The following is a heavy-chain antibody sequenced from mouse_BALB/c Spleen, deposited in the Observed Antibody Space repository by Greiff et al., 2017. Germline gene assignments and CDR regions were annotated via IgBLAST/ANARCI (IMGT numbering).Heavy chain of an antibody. CDR2: ISYSGST. CDR3: AKGGIYDGYLDY. J-gene: IGHJ2*01. Sequence: EVQVVESGPSLVKPSQTLSLTCSVTGDSITSGYWNWIRKFPGNKLEYMGYISYSGSTYYNPSLKSRISITRDTSKNQYYLQLNSVTTEDTATYYCAKGGIYDGYLDYWGQGTTLTVSS. CDR1: GDSITSGY. V-gene: IGHV3-8*02. D-gene: IGHD2-3*01.